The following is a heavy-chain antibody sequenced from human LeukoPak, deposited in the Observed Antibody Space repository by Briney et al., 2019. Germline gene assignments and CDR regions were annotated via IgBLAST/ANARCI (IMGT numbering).Heavy chain of an antibody. J-gene: IGHJ4*02. V-gene: IGHV3-21*01. CDR2: ISSSSSYI. D-gene: IGHD6-19*01. CDR3: ARERYSSGWYYFDY. Sequence: GGSLRLSCAASGFTFSSYSMNWVRQAPGKGLEWVSSISSSSSYIYYADSVKGRFTISRDNAKNTLYLQMNSLRAEDTAVYYCARERYSSGWYYFDYWGQGTLVTVSS. CDR1: GFTFSSYS.